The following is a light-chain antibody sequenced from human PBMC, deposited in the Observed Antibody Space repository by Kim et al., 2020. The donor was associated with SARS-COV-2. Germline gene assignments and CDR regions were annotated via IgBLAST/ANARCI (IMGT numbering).Light chain of an antibody. V-gene: IGLV6-57*01. J-gene: IGLJ3*02. CDR2: EDY. CDR3: QSYYSSIWV. Sequence: GKTVTISCTRSSGSSTSNFVQWYQQRPGSSPTAVIYEDYQRPSGVPDRFSGCIDSSSNTASLTISGLKTEDEADYYCQSYYSSIWVFGGETQLTVL. CDR1: SGSSTSNF.